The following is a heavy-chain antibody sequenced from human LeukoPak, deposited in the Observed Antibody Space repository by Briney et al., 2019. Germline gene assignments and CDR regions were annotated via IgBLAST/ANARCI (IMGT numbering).Heavy chain of an antibody. Sequence: GASVKVSCKASGYTFTSYYMHWVRQAPGQGLEWMGIINPSGGSTSYAQKFQGRVTMTRDTSTSTVYMELSSLRSEDTAVYYCARGKDYYGSGSSNTRGHLDYWGQGTLVTVSS. D-gene: IGHD3-10*01. CDR2: INPSGGST. CDR1: GYTFTSYY. V-gene: IGHV1-46*01. J-gene: IGHJ4*02. CDR3: ARGKDYYGSGSSNTRGHLDY.